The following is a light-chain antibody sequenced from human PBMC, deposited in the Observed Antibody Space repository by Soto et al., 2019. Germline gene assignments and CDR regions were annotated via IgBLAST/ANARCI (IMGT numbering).Light chain of an antibody. J-gene: IGKJ5*01. CDR3: HQLNTYPIT. V-gene: IGKV1-9*01. CDR2: VIS. Sequence: DIQLTQSPSFLSASVGDRVTITCRASQGISSHLAWYQQKPGKAPKLLIYVISSLQSGVPSRFSGSGSGTEFTLTISDLQPEDLATYYCHQLNTYPITFGQGTRLEIK. CDR1: QGISSH.